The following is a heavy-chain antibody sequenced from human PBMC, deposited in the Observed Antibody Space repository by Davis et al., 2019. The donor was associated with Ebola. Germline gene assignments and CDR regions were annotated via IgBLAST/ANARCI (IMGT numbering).Heavy chain of an antibody. CDR3: ARGSSKAYYYYGMDV. D-gene: IGHD6-6*01. Sequence: AASVKVSCTASGYTFTRYPMHSVRQAPGQRLAWMGWINAGNGNTKYSQKFQGRVTITRETSASTAYMEQSSLRSEDTAVYYCARGSSKAYYYYGMDVWGEGTTVTVSS. CDR1: GYTFTRYP. CDR2: INAGNGNT. V-gene: IGHV1-3*01. J-gene: IGHJ6*04.